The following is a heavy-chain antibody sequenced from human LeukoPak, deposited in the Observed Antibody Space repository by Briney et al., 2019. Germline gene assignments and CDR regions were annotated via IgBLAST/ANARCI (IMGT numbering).Heavy chain of an antibody. D-gene: IGHD3-10*01. CDR3: AKAPRAPQVLWFGEKWYFDL. CDR2: ISGSGGST. V-gene: IGHV3-23*01. J-gene: IGHJ2*01. CDR1: GFTFSSYA. Sequence: GGSLRLSCAASGFTFSSYAMSWVRQAPGKGLEWVSAISGSGGSTYYADSVKGRFTISRDNSKNTLYLQMNSLRAEDTAVYYCAKAPRAPQVLWFGEKWYFDLWGRGTLVTVSS.